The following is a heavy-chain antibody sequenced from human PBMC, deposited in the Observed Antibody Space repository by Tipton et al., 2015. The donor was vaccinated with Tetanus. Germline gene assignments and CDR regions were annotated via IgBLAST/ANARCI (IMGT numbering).Heavy chain of an antibody. Sequence: GLVKPSETLSLTCNVSGGSINDYYWGWIRQPPGMGLEWIGHISHSGTTKYNPSLKSRVTMSVDTSKNQFSLRLNSVTAADTAMHYCVRSSPIRVADKWGVDWFDPWGQGTLVTVSS. D-gene: IGHD6-19*01. J-gene: IGHJ5*02. V-gene: IGHV4-59*01. CDR1: GGSINDYY. CDR2: ISHSGTT. CDR3: VRSSPIRVADKWGVDWFDP.